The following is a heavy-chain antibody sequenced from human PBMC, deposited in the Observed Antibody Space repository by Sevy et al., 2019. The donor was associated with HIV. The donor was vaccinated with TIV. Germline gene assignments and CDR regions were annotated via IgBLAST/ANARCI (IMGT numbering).Heavy chain of an antibody. CDR2: FDPEDGET. CDR3: ASPGGYRYGSLLDN. D-gene: IGHD5-18*01. CDR1: GSTLTKLS. V-gene: IGHV1-24*01. J-gene: IGHJ4*02. Sequence: ASVKVSCKVSGSTLTKLSMHWVRQVPGKGLEWMVSFDPEDGETIYARKFQGRVTVTRDTSIRTAYMELSSLRFDDTAVYYCASPGGYRYGSLLDNWGQGTLVTVSS.